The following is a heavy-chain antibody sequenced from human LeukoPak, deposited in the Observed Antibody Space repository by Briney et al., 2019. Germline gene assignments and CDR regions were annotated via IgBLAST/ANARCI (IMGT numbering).Heavy chain of an antibody. J-gene: IGHJ4*02. CDR3: ATCTWLHYFDH. V-gene: IGHV3-53*01. CDR2: IYPDGST. Sequence: QPGGSLRLSCAASEFTFISYGMHWVRQAPGKGLEWVSVIYPDGSTYYADSVKGRFTISRDNSKNTLYLQMNSLRAEDTAVYYCATCTWLHYFDHWGQGTLVTVSS. CDR1: EFTFISYG. D-gene: IGHD2-8*01.